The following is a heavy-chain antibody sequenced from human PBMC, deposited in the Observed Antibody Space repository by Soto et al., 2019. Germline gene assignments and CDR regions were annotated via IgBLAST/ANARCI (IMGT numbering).Heavy chain of an antibody. J-gene: IGHJ6*02. D-gene: IGHD3-9*01. CDR3: ARDVQVNYFDNTYHYYAMDV. Sequence: QVQLVQSGTEVKMPGSSVKVSCKAFGGTFSDHAVRWVRQAPGQGLEWMGVINPFFKGTKYAQKFQGRLTMTADDSTSTAYMDQYSLKSEDTAVYYCARDVQVNYFDNTYHYYAMDVWGQGTTVIVSS. CDR1: GGTFSDHA. V-gene: IGHV1-69*01. CDR2: INPFFKGT.